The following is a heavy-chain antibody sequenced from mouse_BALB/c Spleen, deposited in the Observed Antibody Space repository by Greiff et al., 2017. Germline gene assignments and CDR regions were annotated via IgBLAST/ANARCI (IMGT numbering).Heavy chain of an antibody. CDR2: FYPGSGSI. D-gene: IGHD2-2*01. V-gene: IGHV1-62-2*01. J-gene: IGHJ3*01. CDR3: ARHEEEVYGYDAWFAY. Sequence: VQLQQSGAGLVKPGASVKLSCKASGYTFTEYIIHWVKQRSGQGLEWIGWFYPGSGSIKYNEKFKDKATLTADKSSSTVYMELSRLTSEDSAVYFCARHEEEVYGYDAWFAYWGQGTLVTVSA. CDR1: GYTFTEYI.